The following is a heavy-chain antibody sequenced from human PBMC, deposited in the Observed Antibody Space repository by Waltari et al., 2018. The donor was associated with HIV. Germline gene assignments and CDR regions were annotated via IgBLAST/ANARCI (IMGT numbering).Heavy chain of an antibody. CDR3: ARRPDDEGANYKNWFDP. Sequence: QVHLQASGPGLVKPSQTLSLTCTVSGGSITSGAFYWAWLRQSSGKGLEWIAHISQSGTYYHNPSFASRVTMSVDTSNNRFSLELTSLTAADTAVYYCARRPDDEGANYKNWFDPWGQGTLVTVSS. D-gene: IGHD1-26*01. J-gene: IGHJ5*02. V-gene: IGHV4-31*03. CDR2: ISQSGTY. CDR1: GGSITSGAFY.